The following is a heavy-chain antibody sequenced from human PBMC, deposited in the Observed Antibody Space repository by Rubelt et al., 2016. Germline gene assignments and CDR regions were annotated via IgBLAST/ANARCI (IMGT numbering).Heavy chain of an antibody. CDR1: A. J-gene: IGHJ6*02. CDR3: ARAYYDILTGYYATNYYYYGMDV. Sequence: AMQWVRQAPGKGLEWVAVISYDGSNKYYADSVKGRFTISRDNSKNTLYLQMNSLRAEDTAVYYCARAYYDILTGYYATNYYYYGMDVWGQGTTVTVSS. D-gene: IGHD3-9*01. V-gene: IGHV3-30*04. CDR2: ISYDGSNK.